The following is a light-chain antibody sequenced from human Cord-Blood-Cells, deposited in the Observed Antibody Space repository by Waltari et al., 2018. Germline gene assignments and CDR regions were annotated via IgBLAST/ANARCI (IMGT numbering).Light chain of an antibody. Sequence: DIQMTQSPSSLSASVGDRVTITCRASQSISSYLNWYQQKPGKAPKLPIYAASSLQSGVPSRFGGSGSGTDVSLTISSLQPEDFATYYCQQSYSTPYTFGQGTKLEIK. J-gene: IGKJ2*01. CDR1: QSISSY. V-gene: IGKV1-39*01. CDR2: AAS. CDR3: QQSYSTPYT.